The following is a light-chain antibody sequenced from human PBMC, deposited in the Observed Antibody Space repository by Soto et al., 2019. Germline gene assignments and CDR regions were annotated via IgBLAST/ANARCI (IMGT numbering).Light chain of an antibody. V-gene: IGLV2-14*01. J-gene: IGLJ1*01. Sequence: ALTQPASVSGSPGQSISISCTGTISDFGGYNYVSWYQQHPGKTPKLLIYEVTNRPSGVSSRFSASKSGNTASLTISGLQAEDEADYYCTSYTDTSVYVFGTGTKGTVL. CDR3: TSYTDTSVYV. CDR1: ISDFGGYNY. CDR2: EVT.